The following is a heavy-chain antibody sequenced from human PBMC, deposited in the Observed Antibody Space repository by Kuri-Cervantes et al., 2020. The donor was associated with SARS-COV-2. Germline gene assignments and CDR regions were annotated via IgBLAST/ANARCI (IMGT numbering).Heavy chain of an antibody. CDR3: ARGGNIAAAGTFYYYYMDV. J-gene: IGHJ6*03. Sequence: ESLKISCAVSGGSFSGSYWTWIRQPPGKGLEWIGEINHTGSTNYNPSLKSRVTISVDTSKNQFSLRLTSVTAADTAVYYCARGGNIAAAGTFYYYYMDVWGKGTTVTVSS. D-gene: IGHD6-13*01. CDR1: GGSFSGSY. CDR2: INHTGST. V-gene: IGHV4-34*01.